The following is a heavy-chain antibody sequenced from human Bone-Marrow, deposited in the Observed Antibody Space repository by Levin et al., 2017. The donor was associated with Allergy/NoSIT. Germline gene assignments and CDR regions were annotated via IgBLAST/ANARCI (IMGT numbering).Heavy chain of an antibody. CDR1: GFTFSSYG. CDR2: ISYDGSNK. V-gene: IGHV3-30*18. CDR3: AKAPIYCSSTSCYLYGMDV. D-gene: IGHD2-2*01. Sequence: GESLKISCAASGFTFSSYGMHWVRQAPGKGLEWVAVISYDGSNKYYADSVKGRFTISRDNSKNTLYLQMNSLRAEDTAVYYCAKAPIYCSSTSCYLYGMDVWGQGTTVTVSS. J-gene: IGHJ6*02.